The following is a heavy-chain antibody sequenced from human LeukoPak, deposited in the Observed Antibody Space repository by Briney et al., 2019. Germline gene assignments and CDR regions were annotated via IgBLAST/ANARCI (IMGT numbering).Heavy chain of an antibody. CDR3: ARGDAFSGDH. J-gene: IGHJ4*02. Sequence: GGSLRLSCAVSGFSFTNFWMSWVRQAPGRGLEWVANIHPEGDEKYHVESVKGRFTISRDNTKNLLFLQMNGLRVEDTAVYYCARGDAFSGDHWGQGTLVTVSS. CDR1: GFSFTNFW. CDR2: IHPEGDEK. V-gene: IGHV3-7*04.